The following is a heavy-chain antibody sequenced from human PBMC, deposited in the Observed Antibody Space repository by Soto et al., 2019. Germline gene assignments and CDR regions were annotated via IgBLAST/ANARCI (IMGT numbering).Heavy chain of an antibody. CDR3: ARGYCSSTSCYRGFWGMDV. D-gene: IGHD2-2*02. CDR1: GGSISSYY. Sequence: SETLSLTCTVSGGSISSYYWSWIRQPPGKGLEWIGYIYYSGSTNYNPSLKSRVTISVDTSKNQFSLKLSSVTAADTAVYYCARGYCSSTSCYRGFWGMDVWGQGTTVTVSS. V-gene: IGHV4-59*01. CDR2: IYYSGST. J-gene: IGHJ6*02.